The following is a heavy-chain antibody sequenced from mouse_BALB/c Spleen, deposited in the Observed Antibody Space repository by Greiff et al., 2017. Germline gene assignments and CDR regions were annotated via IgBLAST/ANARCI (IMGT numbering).Heavy chain of an antibody. V-gene: IGHV1-53*01. J-gene: IGHJ2*01. D-gene: IGHD1-1*01. CDR2: INPSNGGT. CDR1: GYTFTSYY. Sequence: QVQLKQPGAELVKPGASVKLSCKASGYTFTSYYMYWVKQRPGQGLEWIGGINPSNGGTNFNEKFKSKATLTADTSSSTAYMQLSSLTSEDSAIYYCARRYYGSSYDYWGQGTTLTVSS. CDR3: ARRYYGSSYDY.